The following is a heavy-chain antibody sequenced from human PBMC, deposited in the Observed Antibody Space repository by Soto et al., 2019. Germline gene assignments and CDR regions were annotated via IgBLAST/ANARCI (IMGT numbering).Heavy chain of an antibody. CDR3: ALQGVGPLHGLVDV. Sequence: QVQLQESGPGLVKPSETLSLSCTVSGGSISSYYWSWFRQSPGKRMEWIGYVHHSWGSSYNPSLQSRVAISLDTSTSQFSLKVTPVTAPAAAVYYCALQGVGPLHGLVDVWGQGTTVTVSS. CDR2: VHHSWGS. J-gene: IGHJ6*02. CDR1: GGSISSYY. D-gene: IGHD1-26*01. V-gene: IGHV4-59*08.